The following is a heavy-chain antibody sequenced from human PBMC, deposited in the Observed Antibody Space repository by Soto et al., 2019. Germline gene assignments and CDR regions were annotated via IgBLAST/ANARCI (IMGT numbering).Heavy chain of an antibody. CDR3: ARVHYGSGSYYTTDYWYFDL. CDR1: GGSISSYY. Sequence: PSETLSLTCTVSGGSISSYYWRWIRQPPGEGLEWIGYIYYSGSTNYNPSLKSRVTISVDTSKNQFSLKLSSVTAADTAVYYCARVHYGSGSYYTTDYWYFDLWGRGTLVTVPQ. D-gene: IGHD3-10*01. V-gene: IGHV4-59*01. J-gene: IGHJ2*01. CDR2: IYYSGST.